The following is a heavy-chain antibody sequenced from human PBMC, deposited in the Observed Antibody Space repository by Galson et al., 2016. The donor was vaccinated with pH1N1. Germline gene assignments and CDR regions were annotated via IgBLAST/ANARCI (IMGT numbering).Heavy chain of an antibody. CDR2: TYYRSKWYN. Sequence: CAISGDSVSSNSATWNWIRQSPSRGLEWLGRTYYRSKWYNDYAESVKSRIIISPDTSKSQLSLQLNSVTPADTAVYYCARGVIDYDFWSGYQDHAAFDIWGQGTMVIASS. V-gene: IGHV6-1*01. J-gene: IGHJ3*02. D-gene: IGHD3-3*01. CDR1: GDSVSSNSAT. CDR3: ARGVIDYDFWSGYQDHAAFDI.